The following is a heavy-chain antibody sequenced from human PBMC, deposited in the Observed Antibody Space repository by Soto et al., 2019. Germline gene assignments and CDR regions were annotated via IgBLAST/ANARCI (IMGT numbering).Heavy chain of an antibody. CDR1: GFTFDDYA. Sequence: HPGGSMRLSWGASGFTFDDYAMHWVRQVPGKGLEWVSGINWNSGSIGYADSVKGRFAISRDNAKNSLHLQMNSLRAEDTAFYYCVKDESINWYSGHFRHWGQGTLVTVSS. CDR2: INWNSGSI. D-gene: IGHD6-13*01. V-gene: IGHV3-9*01. CDR3: VKDESINWYSGHFRH. J-gene: IGHJ1*01.